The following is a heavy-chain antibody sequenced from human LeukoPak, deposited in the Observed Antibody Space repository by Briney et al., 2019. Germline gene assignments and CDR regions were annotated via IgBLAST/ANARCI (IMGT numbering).Heavy chain of an antibody. D-gene: IGHD2-2*01. CDR2: IYSSGST. J-gene: IGHJ4*02. CDR1: GDSISNFY. CDR3: ARIHPISRTLDY. V-gene: IGHV4-4*07. Sequence: PSETLSLTCTVTGDSISNFYWSWIRQPAGKELEWIGRIYSSGSTTYNPSPKSRVTMSVDTSKNQFSLKLSSVTAADTAVYYCARIHPISRTLDYWGQGTLVTVSS.